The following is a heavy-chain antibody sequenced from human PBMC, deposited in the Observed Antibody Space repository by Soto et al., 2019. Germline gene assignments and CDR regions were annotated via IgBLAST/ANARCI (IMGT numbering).Heavy chain of an antibody. CDR2: IRSKANGGTT. V-gene: IGHV3-49*03. CDR3: TSNALVLDY. J-gene: IGHJ4*02. Sequence: GGSLRLSCTTSGFTFGDYAMSWIRQAPGKGLEWVGFIRSKANGGTTEYAASVKGRFTISRDDSKSIAYLQMNSLKIEDTAVYYCTSNALVLDYWGQGTLVTVSS. CDR1: GFTFGDYA. D-gene: IGHD6-6*01.